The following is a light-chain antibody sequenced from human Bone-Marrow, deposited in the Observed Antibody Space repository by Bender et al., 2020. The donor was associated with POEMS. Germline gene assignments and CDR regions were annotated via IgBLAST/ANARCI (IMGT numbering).Light chain of an antibody. CDR2: RDK. CDR3: SSYAGNNNLL. Sequence: QSVLTQPPSVSGTPGQRVTISCSGSTSNIGSSYVYWYQQLPGTAPRLLIYRDKQRPSGVPDRFSASRSGNTASLTVSGLQADDEADYYCSSYAGNNNLLFGGGTKLTVL. J-gene: IGLJ2*01. CDR1: TSNIGSSY. V-gene: IGLV1-47*01.